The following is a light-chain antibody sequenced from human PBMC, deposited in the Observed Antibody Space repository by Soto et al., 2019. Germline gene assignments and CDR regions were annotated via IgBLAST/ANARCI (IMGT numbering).Light chain of an antibody. CDR1: QGVSSY. CDR3: QHYNSYSEA. Sequence: DIQLTQSPSFLSASVGDGVTITCRASQGVSSYLAWYQQKPGKAPKLLIYDASTLQSGVPSRFSGSGSGTEFTLTISSLQPDDFATYYCQHYNSYSEAFGQGTKVDIK. J-gene: IGKJ1*01. CDR2: DAS. V-gene: IGKV1-9*01.